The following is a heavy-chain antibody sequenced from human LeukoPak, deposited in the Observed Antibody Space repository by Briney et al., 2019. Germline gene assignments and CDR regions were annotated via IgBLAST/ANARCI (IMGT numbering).Heavy chain of an antibody. CDR3: ARFWSGVDYLDY. Sequence: PSETLSLTCAVYGGSFSGYYWTWIRQPPGKGLEWIGEINHSGNTNYNPSPKSRVTISVDTSKNQFSLKLSSVTAADTAVYYCARFWSGVDYLDYWGQGTLVTVSS. J-gene: IGHJ4*02. D-gene: IGHD2-8*01. CDR1: GGSFSGYY. V-gene: IGHV4-34*01. CDR2: INHSGNT.